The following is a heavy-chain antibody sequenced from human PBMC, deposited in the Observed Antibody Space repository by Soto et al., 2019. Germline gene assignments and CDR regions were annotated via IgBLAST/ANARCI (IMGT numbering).Heavy chain of an antibody. CDR2: INAGNGNT. CDR1: GYTFSSYA. Sequence: ASLKVSCKASGYTFSSYAMHWVRQAPGQRLEWMGWINAGNGNTKYSQKFQGRVTITRDTSASTAYMELSSLRSEDTAVYYCARDGAVAGDSNFDYWGQGTLVTVSS. J-gene: IGHJ4*02. D-gene: IGHD6-19*01. CDR3: ARDGAVAGDSNFDY. V-gene: IGHV1-3*01.